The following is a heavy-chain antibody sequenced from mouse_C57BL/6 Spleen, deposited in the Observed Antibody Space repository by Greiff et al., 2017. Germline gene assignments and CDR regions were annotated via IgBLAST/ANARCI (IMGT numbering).Heavy chain of an antibody. CDR2: ISDAGSYT. Sequence: EVQLLEPGGGLVKPGASLKLSCAASGFTFTSYSMSWVRQTPVQSLEWVGTISDAGSYTYYPDNVKGRSTISRDNAKNNPYLQMSHLKSEDTAMYYCARLSYDYDGRGAVDDWGQGTSVTVSS. J-gene: IGHJ4*01. CDR1: GFTFTSYS. V-gene: IGHV5-4*01. D-gene: IGHD2-4*01. CDR3: ARLSYDYDGRGAVDD.